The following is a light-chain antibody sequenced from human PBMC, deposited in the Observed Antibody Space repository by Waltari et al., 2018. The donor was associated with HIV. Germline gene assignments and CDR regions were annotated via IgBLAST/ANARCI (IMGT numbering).Light chain of an antibody. J-gene: IGLJ2*01. Sequence: SYELTQPPPVSVSPGQTASITCSGDRLGDKYACWYQQKPGQSPVLVIYEDSKRPSGIPGRFSGSNSGNTATLTISGTQAMDEADYYCQAWDSSVVFGGGTKLTVL. CDR1: RLGDKY. CDR2: EDS. V-gene: IGLV3-1*01. CDR3: QAWDSSVV.